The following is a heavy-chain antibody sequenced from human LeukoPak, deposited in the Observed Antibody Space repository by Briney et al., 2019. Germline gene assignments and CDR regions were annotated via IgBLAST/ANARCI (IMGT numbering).Heavy chain of an antibody. J-gene: IGHJ4*02. CDR3: AKSRVGYDY. Sequence: PGGSLRLSCAASGFSFSSYGMLWVRQAPGKGLEWVAVIWYDGSNKYYADSVKGRFTISRDNSNNTLYLQMNSLRAEDTAVYYCAKSRVGYDYWGQGTLVTVSS. D-gene: IGHD1-26*01. CDR2: IWYDGSNK. CDR1: GFSFSSYG. V-gene: IGHV3-33*06.